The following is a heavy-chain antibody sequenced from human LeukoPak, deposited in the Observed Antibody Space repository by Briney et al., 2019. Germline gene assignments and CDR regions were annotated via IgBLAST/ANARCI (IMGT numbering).Heavy chain of an antibody. D-gene: IGHD4-23*01. CDR3: ARDLTPDAFDI. Sequence: GGSLRLSCAASGFTVSSNYMSWVRQAPGKGLEWVSVIYSGGSTDYADSVKGRFTISRDNSKNTLYLQMNTLRAEDTAVYYCARDLTPDAFDIWGQGTMVTVSS. CDR2: IYSGGST. J-gene: IGHJ3*02. V-gene: IGHV3-53*01. CDR1: GFTVSSNY.